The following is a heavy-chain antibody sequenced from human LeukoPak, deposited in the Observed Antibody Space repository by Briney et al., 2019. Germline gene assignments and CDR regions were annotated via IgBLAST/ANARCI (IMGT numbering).Heavy chain of an antibody. CDR2: VSGTSTHI. CDR1: GFTFSRCG. J-gene: IGHJ4*02. CDR3: ARGEYSYFDY. D-gene: IGHD5-18*01. V-gene: IGHV3-21*01. Sequence: KPGGPLRLSCAASGFTFSRCGMNWVRQAPGKGLEWVSSVSGTSTHIYYADSVKGRFTVSRDNSKNTLYLQMSSLRAEDTAVYYCARGEYSYFDYWGQGTLVTVSS.